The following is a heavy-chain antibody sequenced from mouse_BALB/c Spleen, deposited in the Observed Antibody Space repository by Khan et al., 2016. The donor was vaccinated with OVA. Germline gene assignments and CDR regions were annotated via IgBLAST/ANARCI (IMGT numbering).Heavy chain of an antibody. Sequence: VQLQQSGPELMKPGASVKISCKASGYSFTSYYIHWMIQSPGNSLEWIGYIDPFSGGSTYNQKFKDKSTFTVDKSSSTAYLHLSNLTSEDSAVYYCTRNGYVAWFTYWGQGTLVTVSA. V-gene: IGHV1-31*01. CDR1: GYSFTSYY. J-gene: IGHJ3*01. D-gene: IGHD2-2*01. CDR2: IDPFSGGS. CDR3: TRNGYVAWFTY.